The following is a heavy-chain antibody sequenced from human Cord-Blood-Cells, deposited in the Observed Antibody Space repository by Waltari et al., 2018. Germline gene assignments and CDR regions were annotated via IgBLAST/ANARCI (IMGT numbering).Heavy chain of an antibody. CDR2: IKSKTDGGTT. Sequence: EVQLVESGGGLVKPGGSLRLPCAAPGFPFSKAGISWVRQPPVRGVRWVGRIKSKTDGGTTNYAAPVKGRFTISRDDSKNTLYLQMNSLKTEDTAVYYCTTDRGVGALDAFDIWGQGTMVTVSS. D-gene: IGHD1-26*01. V-gene: IGHV3-15*01. CDR1: GFPFSKAG. CDR3: TTDRGVGALDAFDI. J-gene: IGHJ3*02.